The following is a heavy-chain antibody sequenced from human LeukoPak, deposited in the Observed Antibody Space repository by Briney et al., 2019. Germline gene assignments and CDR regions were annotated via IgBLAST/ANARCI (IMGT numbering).Heavy chain of an antibody. D-gene: IGHD3-10*01. V-gene: IGHV3-21*01. CDR1: GFTFSSYS. J-gene: IGHJ4*02. CDR3: ARAFYGSGSYYRY. CDR2: ISSSSSYI. Sequence: GGSLRLSCAASGFTFSSYSMNWVRQAPGKGMEWVSSISSSSSYIYYADSVKGRFTISRDNAKNSLYLQMNSLRAEDTAVYYCARAFYGSGSYYRYWGQGTLVTVSS.